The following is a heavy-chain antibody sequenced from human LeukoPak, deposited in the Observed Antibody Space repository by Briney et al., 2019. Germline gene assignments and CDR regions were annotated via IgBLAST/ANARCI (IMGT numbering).Heavy chain of an antibody. CDR3: ARTVGATSTSFDY. CDR2: ISYSGST. CDR1: GGSIGSYY. D-gene: IGHD1-26*01. Sequence: PSETLSLTCTVSGGSIGSYYWSWIRQSPGKGLEWIGYISYSGSTNYNPSLKSRVTISVDTSKNQFSLRLRSVAAADTAVYYCARTVGATSTSFDYWGQGTLVTVSS. V-gene: IGHV4-59*08. J-gene: IGHJ4*02.